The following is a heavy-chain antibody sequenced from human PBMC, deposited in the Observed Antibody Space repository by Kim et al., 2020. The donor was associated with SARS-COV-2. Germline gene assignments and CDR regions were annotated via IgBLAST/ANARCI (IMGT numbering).Heavy chain of an antibody. J-gene: IGHJ6*02. D-gene: IGHD5-18*01. CDR2: ISSSSSYI. CDR1: GFTFSSYS. CDR3: AGGGYSGTRPSYYYYGMDV. V-gene: IGHV3-21*01. Sequence: GGSLRLSCAASGFTFSSYSMNWVRQAPGKGLEWVSSISSSSSYIYYADSVKGRFTISRDNAKNSLYLQMNSLRAEDTAVYYCAGGGYSGTRPSYYYYGMDVWGQGTTVTVSS.